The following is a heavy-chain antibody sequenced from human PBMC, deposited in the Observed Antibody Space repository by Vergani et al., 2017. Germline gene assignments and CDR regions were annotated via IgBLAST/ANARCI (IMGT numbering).Heavy chain of an antibody. Sequence: EVQLVESGGGLVKPGGSLRLSCAASGFTFSSYSMNWVRQAPGKGLEWVSSINSSSSYIYYADSVKGRFTISRDNAKNSLYLQMNSLRAEDTAVYYCARLKPGEDAFDIWGQGTMVTVSS. D-gene: IGHD1-14*01. V-gene: IGHV3-21*01. CDR1: GFTFSSYS. CDR2: INSSSSYI. J-gene: IGHJ3*02. CDR3: ARLKPGEDAFDI.